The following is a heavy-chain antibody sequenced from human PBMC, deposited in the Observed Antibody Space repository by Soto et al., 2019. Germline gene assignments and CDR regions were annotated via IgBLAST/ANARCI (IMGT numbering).Heavy chain of an antibody. J-gene: IGHJ6*02. D-gene: IGHD2-21*02. Sequence: GGSLRLSCEASGFSFSTYSMHWVRQAPGKGLEWVSSIGRRSDTYYADSVKGRFTISRDNAKNSVSLQMNSLRDEDTAVYYCAREETAWPLAYGLDVWGQGTTVTVSS. CDR2: IGRRSDT. V-gene: IGHV3-21*01. CDR1: GFSFSTYS. CDR3: AREETAWPLAYGLDV.